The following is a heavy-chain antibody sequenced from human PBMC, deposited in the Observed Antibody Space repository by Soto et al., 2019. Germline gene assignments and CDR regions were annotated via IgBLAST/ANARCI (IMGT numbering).Heavy chain of an antibody. Sequence: EVQLLESGGGFIHPGGSLRLSCAASGFSFSSFAMNWVRQAPGKGLEWVSIISGSADSTFYADSVKGRFTISRDNSKSTLYLQINSLRAEYTAVYYGAKTRGAMIYAISVYGMDVWGQGTTGAVSS. CDR1: GFSFSSFA. CDR2: ISGSADST. J-gene: IGHJ6*02. D-gene: IGHD2-8*01. CDR3: AKTRGAMIYAISVYGMDV. V-gene: IGHV3-23*01.